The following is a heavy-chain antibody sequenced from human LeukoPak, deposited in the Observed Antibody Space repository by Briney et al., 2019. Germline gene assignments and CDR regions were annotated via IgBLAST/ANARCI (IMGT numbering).Heavy chain of an antibody. Sequence: PSETLSLTCAVYGGFFSGYYWSWIRQPPGKGLECIGEINHSGSTNYNPSLKSRVTISVDTSKNQFSLKLSSVTAADTAVYYCARGGRGTAHENDYYMDVWGKGTTVTVSS. CDR3: ARGGRGTAHENDYYMDV. CDR1: GGFFSGYY. CDR2: INHSGST. D-gene: IGHD3-10*01. V-gene: IGHV4-34*01. J-gene: IGHJ6*03.